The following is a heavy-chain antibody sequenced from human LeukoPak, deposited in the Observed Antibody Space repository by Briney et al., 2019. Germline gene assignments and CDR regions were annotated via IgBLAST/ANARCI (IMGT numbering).Heavy chain of an antibody. Sequence: GGSRRLSCAASGFTFSSYGMHWVRQAPGKGLEWVAVISYDGSNKYYADSVKGRFTISRDNSKNTLYLQMNSLRAEDTAVYYCAKDRRYYGSGSYMDYWGQRTLVTVSS. J-gene: IGHJ4*02. V-gene: IGHV3-30*18. CDR3: AKDRRYYGSGSYMDY. D-gene: IGHD3-10*01. CDR1: GFTFSSYG. CDR2: ISYDGSNK.